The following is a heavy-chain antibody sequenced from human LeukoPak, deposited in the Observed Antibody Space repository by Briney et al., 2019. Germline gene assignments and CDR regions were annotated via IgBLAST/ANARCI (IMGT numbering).Heavy chain of an antibody. Sequence: PSETLSLTCTVAAGSISSSSYYWGWIREPPGKGLERIESIYYSGSTYYNPSLKSRVTISVDTSKNQFSLKLSSVTAADTAVYYCARAGRRPYYYDSSGYSFDYWGQGTLVTVSS. CDR3: ARAGRRPYYYDSSGYSFDY. CDR1: AGSISSSSYY. D-gene: IGHD3-22*01. J-gene: IGHJ4*02. CDR2: IYYSGST. V-gene: IGHV4-39*07.